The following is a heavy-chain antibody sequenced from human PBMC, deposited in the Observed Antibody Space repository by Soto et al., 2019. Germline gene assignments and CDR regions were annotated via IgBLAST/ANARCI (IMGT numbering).Heavy chain of an antibody. CDR2: IYYSGST. D-gene: IGHD4-17*01. J-gene: IGHJ5*02. Sequence: PSETLSLTCTVSGGSISSYYWSWIRQPPGKGLEWIGYIYYSGSTNYNPSLKSRVTISVDTSKNQFSLKLSSVTAADTAVYYCARTYGDYVFTNWFDPWGQGTLVTVSS. V-gene: IGHV4-59*08. CDR1: GGSISSYY. CDR3: ARTYGDYVFTNWFDP.